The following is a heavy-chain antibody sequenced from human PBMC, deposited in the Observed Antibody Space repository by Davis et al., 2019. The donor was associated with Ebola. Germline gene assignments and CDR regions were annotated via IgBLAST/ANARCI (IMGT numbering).Heavy chain of an antibody. V-gene: IGHV1-2*02. CDR3: ARDPESDYYDSSGRPLDY. Sequence: ASVKVSCKASGYTFTGYYMHWVRQAPGQGLEWMGWINPNSGGTNYAQKFQGRVTMTRDTSISTAYMELSRLRSDDTAVYYCARDPESDYYDSSGRPLDYWGQGTLVTVSS. D-gene: IGHD3-22*01. J-gene: IGHJ4*02. CDR2: INPNSGGT. CDR1: GYTFTGYY.